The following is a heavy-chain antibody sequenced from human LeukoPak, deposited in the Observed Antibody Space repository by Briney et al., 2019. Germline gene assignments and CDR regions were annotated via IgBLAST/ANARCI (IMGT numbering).Heavy chain of an antibody. J-gene: IGHJ4*02. Sequence: ASVKVSCKASGYTLTDYYIHWVRQVPGQGLEWTGWINPNSGVTNYAQKFQGRVTLTRDTPISTAYMEVSRLRSDDTAVYYCARAHMTTVTLGDYWGQGSLVTVSS. V-gene: IGHV1-2*02. D-gene: IGHD4-11*01. CDR2: INPNSGVT. CDR3: ARAHMTTVTLGDY. CDR1: GYTLTDYY.